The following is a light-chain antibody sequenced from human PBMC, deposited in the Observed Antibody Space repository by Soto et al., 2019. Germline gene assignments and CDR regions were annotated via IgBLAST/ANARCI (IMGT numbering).Light chain of an antibody. Sequence: DTVMTQSPLSLPVTPGEPASISCRSSQSLLHSNGYNYLDWYLQKPGQSPQLLIYLGSNRASGVPDRFSGSGSGTDFTLKISRVEAEDVGVYYCMESLQILYTFGQGTKLEIK. V-gene: IGKV2-28*01. CDR1: QSLLHSNGYNY. CDR3: MESLQILYT. J-gene: IGKJ2*01. CDR2: LGS.